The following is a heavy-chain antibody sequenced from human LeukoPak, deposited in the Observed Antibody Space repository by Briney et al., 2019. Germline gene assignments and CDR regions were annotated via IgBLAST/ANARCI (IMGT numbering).Heavy chain of an antibody. CDR3: ARDRPGGSSLDY. D-gene: IGHD6-13*01. V-gene: IGHV4-59*01. Sequence: MASETLSLTCTVSGGSISRDYWSWIRQPPGKGLEWIGYIYYTGSTNYNPSLKSRVTISVDTSKNQFSLKLSSVTAADTAVYYCARDRPGGSSLDYWGQGTLVTVSS. CDR1: GGSISRDY. CDR2: IYYTGST. J-gene: IGHJ4*02.